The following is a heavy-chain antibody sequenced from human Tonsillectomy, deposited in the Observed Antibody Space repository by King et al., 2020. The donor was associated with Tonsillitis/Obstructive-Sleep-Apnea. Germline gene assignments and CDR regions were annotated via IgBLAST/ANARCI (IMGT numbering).Heavy chain of an antibody. V-gene: IGHV3-11*05. CDR3: ARALSNWNYYYYMDV. Sequence: VQLVESGGGLVKPGGSLRLSCAASGFTFSDYYMSWIRQAPGKGLEWVSYISSSSGYTNYADSVKGRFTISRDNAKNSLYLQMNSLRAEDTAVYYCARALSNWNYYYYMDVWGKGTTVTVSS. CDR2: ISSSSGYT. CDR1: GFTFSDYY. D-gene: IGHD1-20*01. J-gene: IGHJ6*03.